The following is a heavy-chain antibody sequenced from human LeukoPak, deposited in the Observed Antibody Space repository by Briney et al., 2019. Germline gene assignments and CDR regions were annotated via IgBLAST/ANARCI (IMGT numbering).Heavy chain of an antibody. CDR3: VDGYNYDY. V-gene: IGHV4-39*03. J-gene: IGHJ4*02. CDR1: GGSISSSSYF. CDR2: IYYSGST. Sequence: PSETLSLTCSVSGGSISSSSYFWGWIRQPPGKGLEWIGSIYYSGSTYSNPSLKSRVTISVDTSKSQFSLKLSSVTAADTAVYYCVDGYNYDYWGQGTLVTVSS. D-gene: IGHD5-24*01.